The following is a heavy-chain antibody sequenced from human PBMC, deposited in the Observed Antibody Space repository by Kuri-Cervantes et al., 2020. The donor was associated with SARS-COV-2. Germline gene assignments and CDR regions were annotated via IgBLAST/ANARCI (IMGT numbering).Heavy chain of an antibody. V-gene: IGHV1-18*01. D-gene: IGHD5-18*01. CDR1: GYTFTSYG. J-gene: IGHJ3*02. CDR2: ISAYNGNT. Sequence: ASVKVSCKASGYTFTSYGISWVRQAPGQGLEWMGWISAYNGNTNYAQKLQGRVTMTTDTSTSTAYMELRSLRSDDTAVYYCARASRIQLWLYDAFDIWGQGTMVTVSS. CDR3: ARASRIQLWLYDAFDI.